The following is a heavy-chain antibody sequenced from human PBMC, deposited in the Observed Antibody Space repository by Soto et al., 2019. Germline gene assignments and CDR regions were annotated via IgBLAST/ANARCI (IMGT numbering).Heavy chain of an antibody. CDR1: GGSITSGGYY. CDR2: IYYSGST. Sequence: QVQLQESGPGLVKPSQTLSLTCTVSGGSITSGGYYWSWIRQHPGKGLEWIGYIYYSGSTYYNPSLKSRVTISVDTSKNQSSLKLSSVTAADTAVYYCARARVLWFGELWTYYFDYWGQGTLVTVSS. J-gene: IGHJ4*02. CDR3: ARARVLWFGELWTYYFDY. V-gene: IGHV4-31*03. D-gene: IGHD3-10*01.